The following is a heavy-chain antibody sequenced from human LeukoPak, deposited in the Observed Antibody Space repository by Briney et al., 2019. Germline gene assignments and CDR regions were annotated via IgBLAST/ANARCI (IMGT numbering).Heavy chain of an antibody. Sequence: GGSLRLSCAASGFTFTFSNAWTSWVRQAPGKGLEWVANVKQDGSEKYYVDSVKGRFTISRDNAKNSLYLQMNSLRAEDTAVYYCARVVFPRFGEILVWGQGTTVTVSS. D-gene: IGHD3-10*01. CDR1: GFTFTFSNAW. V-gene: IGHV3-7*01. CDR3: ARVVFPRFGEILV. CDR2: VKQDGSEK. J-gene: IGHJ6*02.